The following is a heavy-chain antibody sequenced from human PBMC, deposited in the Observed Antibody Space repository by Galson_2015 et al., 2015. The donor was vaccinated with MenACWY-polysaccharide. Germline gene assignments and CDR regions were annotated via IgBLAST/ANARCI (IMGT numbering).Heavy chain of an antibody. CDR2: INADGSAT. CDR3: ARGGGRFPENYYFDY. D-gene: IGHD3-16*01. CDR1: GFSFSIYW. J-gene: IGHJ4*02. V-gene: IGHV3-74*01. Sequence: SLRLSCAASGFSFSIYWMHWVRHAPGKGLVWVSRINADGSATDYADSVRGRFTISRDNAKNTLYLEMNSLRAEDTAVYYCARGGGRFPENYYFDYWGQGTLVTVSS.